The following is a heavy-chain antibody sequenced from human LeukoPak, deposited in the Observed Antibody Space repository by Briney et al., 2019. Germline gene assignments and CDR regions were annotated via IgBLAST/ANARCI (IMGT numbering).Heavy chain of an antibody. J-gene: IGHJ5*02. CDR3: ARETYYYGSGGFDP. CDR2: IYYSGST. CDR1: GGSISSGGYY. Sequence: PSQTLSLTCTVSGGSISSGGYYWSWIRQHPGKGLEWIGYIYYSGSTYYNPSLKSRVTISVDTSKNQFSLKLSSVTAADTAVYYCARETYYYGSGGFDPWGQGTLVTVSS. D-gene: IGHD3-10*01. V-gene: IGHV4-31*03.